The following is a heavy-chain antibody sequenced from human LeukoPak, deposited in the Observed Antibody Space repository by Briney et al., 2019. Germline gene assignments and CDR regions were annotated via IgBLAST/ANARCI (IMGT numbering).Heavy chain of an antibody. V-gene: IGHV3-21*01. CDR2: ISSGSSYI. J-gene: IGHJ4*02. CDR3: ARTTTVTTPYDY. D-gene: IGHD4-17*01. CDR1: GFTFSSYS. Sequence: GGSLRLSCAASGFTFSSYSMNSVRQAPGKGLEWVSAISSGSSYIYYADSVKGRFTISRDNAKNTPYLQMNSLRAEDTAVYYCARTTTVTTPYDYWGQGTLVTVSS.